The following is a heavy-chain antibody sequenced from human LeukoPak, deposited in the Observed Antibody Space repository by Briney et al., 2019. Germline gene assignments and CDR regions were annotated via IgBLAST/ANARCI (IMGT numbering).Heavy chain of an antibody. Sequence: PSEPLSLTCPVSGGSITSSHWSWIRQPPGKGLEWIGFISNTGTTNYNPSLKSRVTISVDTSKNRFSLKLSSVTAADRALYYCARGMIAQSAGAFDIWGQGTVVTVSS. V-gene: IGHV4-59*01. J-gene: IGHJ3*02. CDR1: GGSITSSH. CDR3: ARGMIAQSAGAFDI. D-gene: IGHD3-22*01. CDR2: ISNTGTT.